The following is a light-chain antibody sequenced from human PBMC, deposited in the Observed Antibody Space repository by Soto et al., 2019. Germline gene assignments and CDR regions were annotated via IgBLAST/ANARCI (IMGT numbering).Light chain of an antibody. CDR2: YAS. CDR3: RQRSSWSPLT. CDR1: QSVSSY. J-gene: IGKJ4*01. Sequence: EIVLTQSPATLSLSPGERATLSCRASQSVSSYYAWYQQKPGQAPRLLIYYASNRAAGSTARFSGSGSGANFSLTISSREHEDFAVDYCRQRSSWSPLTFGGGTKVDIK. V-gene: IGKV3-11*01.